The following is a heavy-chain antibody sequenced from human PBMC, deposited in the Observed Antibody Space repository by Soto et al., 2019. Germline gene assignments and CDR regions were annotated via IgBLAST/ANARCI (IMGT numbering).Heavy chain of an antibody. J-gene: IGHJ6*03. V-gene: IGHV1-18*01. D-gene: IGHD3-3*01. Sequence: GASVKVSCKASGYTLTSYGISWVRQAPGQGLEWMGWISAYNGNTNYAQKLQGRVAMTTDTSTSTAYMELRSLRSDDTAVYYCARVGYYDFWSGYYSGVGDYYYYMDVWGKGTTVTVSS. CDR3: ARVGYYDFWSGYYSGVGDYYYYMDV. CDR2: ISAYNGNT. CDR1: GYTLTSYG.